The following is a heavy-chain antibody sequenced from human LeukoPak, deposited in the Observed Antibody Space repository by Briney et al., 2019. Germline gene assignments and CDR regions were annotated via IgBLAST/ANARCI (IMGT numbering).Heavy chain of an antibody. D-gene: IGHD2-15*01. Sequence: GGSLRLSCAVSGFIFRRYWMHWVRQVPGKGLVWVSRINRDGRTTRYADAVKGRFTISRDNAKNTLYLQVNSLRAEDTAIYYCAREGECAGGTCSDPSRELDVWGQGTLVTVSS. V-gene: IGHV3-74*01. J-gene: IGHJ4*02. CDR1: GFIFRRYW. CDR3: AREGECAGGTCSDPSRELDV. CDR2: INRDGRTT.